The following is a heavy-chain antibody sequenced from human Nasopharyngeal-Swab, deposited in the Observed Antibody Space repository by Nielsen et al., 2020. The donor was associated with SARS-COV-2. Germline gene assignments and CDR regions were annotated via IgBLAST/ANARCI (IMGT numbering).Heavy chain of an antibody. CDR1: GYTFTNSA. Sequence: ASVKVSCKASGYTFTNSAMHWVRQAPGQSLEWMGWINTDNGNTKYSQKFQGRVTIASDTYASTAYMELSTLRSEDTAVYYCARDSSPCGGDCYYDCWGQGTVVTVSS. J-gene: IGHJ4*02. V-gene: IGHV1-3*04. D-gene: IGHD2-21*02. CDR3: ARDSSPCGGDCYYDC. CDR2: INTDNGNT.